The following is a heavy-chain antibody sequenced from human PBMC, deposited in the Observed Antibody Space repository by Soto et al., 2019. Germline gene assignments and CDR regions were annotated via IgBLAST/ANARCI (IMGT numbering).Heavy chain of an antibody. V-gene: IGHV4-34*01. J-gene: IGHJ5*02. D-gene: IGHD3-3*01. CDR3: ARVGHYDFWSGRDRFDP. CDR2: INHSGST. CDR1: GGSFSGYY. Sequence: SETLSLTCAVYGGSFSGYYWSWIRQPPGKGLEWIGEINHSGSTNYNPYLKRRVTISVDTSKNPFSLQLISVTAADTAVYYWARVGHYDFWSGRDRFDPWGQGTLVTVSS.